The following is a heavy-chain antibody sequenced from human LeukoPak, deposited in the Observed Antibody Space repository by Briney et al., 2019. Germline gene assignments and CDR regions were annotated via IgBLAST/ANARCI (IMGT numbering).Heavy chain of an antibody. J-gene: IGHJ6*03. CDR3: ARLGSCSSTVEYYHYMDV. CDR2: MHPCASES. V-gene: IGHV5-51*01. D-gene: IGHD2-2*01. CDR1: GYSFTSYW. Sequence: GASLKISCKGSGYSFTSYWIGWVRQMPGKGLEWREVMHPCASESRYNPSIEGQGTISVDKAISTAHLQRSSLKASDSAMYYCARLGSCSSTVEYYHYMDVWGKGTTVTVSS.